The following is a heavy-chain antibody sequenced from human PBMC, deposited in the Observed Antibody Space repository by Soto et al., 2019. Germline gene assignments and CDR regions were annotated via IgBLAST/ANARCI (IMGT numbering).Heavy chain of an antibody. J-gene: IGHJ4*02. Sequence: SXTLSLTCTVSGGSISTYYWSWIRQPPVEGLEWIGYIYYNGRTNYNPSLESRVTISLDTSKSQFSLKLSSVSAADTAVYYCARDGSGYDFWSGPYFFDYWGPGTLVTVSS. CDR3: ARDGSGYDFWSGPYFFDY. D-gene: IGHD3-3*01. CDR1: GGSISTYY. CDR2: IYYNGRT. V-gene: IGHV4-59*01.